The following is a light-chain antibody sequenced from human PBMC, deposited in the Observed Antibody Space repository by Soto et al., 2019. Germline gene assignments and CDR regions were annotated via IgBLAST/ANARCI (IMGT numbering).Light chain of an antibody. CDR3: SSYTSSSHYV. Sequence: QSALTQPASVSGAPGQSITISCTGTSSDVGGYNYVSLYQHNPGKAPKLMIYDVSNRPSGVSNRFSGSKSGSTAARTISGLQAEDESDYYCSSYTSSSHYVFGIGNKVTAL. CDR2: DVS. V-gene: IGLV2-14*03. J-gene: IGLJ1*01. CDR1: SSDVGGYNY.